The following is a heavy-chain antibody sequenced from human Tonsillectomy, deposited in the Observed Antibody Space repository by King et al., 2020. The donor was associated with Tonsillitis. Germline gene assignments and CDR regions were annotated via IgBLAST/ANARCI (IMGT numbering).Heavy chain of an antibody. D-gene: IGHD6-13*01. CDR2: IYFSGST. Sequence: QLQESGPGLVKPSETLSLTCTVSGGSISSYYWSWIRQPPGKGLEWIGYIYFSGSTHYNPSLKSRVTISVDTSKNQFSLKLSSVTAAVTAVYYCARYSSPPSYFVYWGQGTLVTVPS. J-gene: IGHJ4*02. CDR1: GGSISSYY. CDR3: ARYSSPPSYFVY. V-gene: IGHV4-59*01.